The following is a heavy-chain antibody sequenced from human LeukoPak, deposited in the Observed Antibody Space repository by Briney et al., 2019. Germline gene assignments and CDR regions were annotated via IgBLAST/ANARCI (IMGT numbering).Heavy chain of an antibody. D-gene: IGHD2-2*02. V-gene: IGHV1-46*01. CDR3: ALGYCSSISCYMAQMDV. J-gene: IGHJ6*02. CDR2: INPSGGST. Sequence: GASVKVSCKASGDTFTSYYMHWVRQAPGQGLEWMGVINPSGGSTSYAQKFQGRVTMTRDTSTSTVYMELSSLRSEDTAVYYCALGYCSSISCYMAQMDVRGQGTTVTVSS. CDR1: GDTFTSYY.